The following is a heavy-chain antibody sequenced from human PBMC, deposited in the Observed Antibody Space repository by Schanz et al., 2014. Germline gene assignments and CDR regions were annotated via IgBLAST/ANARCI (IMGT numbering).Heavy chain of an antibody. Sequence: QVQLVESGGGLVKPGGSLRLSCAASGFTFSDYYMSWIRQAPGKGLEWVSTISASGGSTYYADSVKGRFTISRDRFQNTLYLRMSSLRAEDTAVYYCARPRFDYGEVDYWGQGTLVTVSS. CDR2: ISASGGST. CDR3: ARPRFDYGEVDY. V-gene: IGHV3-11*04. CDR1: GFTFSDYY. J-gene: IGHJ4*02. D-gene: IGHD4-17*01.